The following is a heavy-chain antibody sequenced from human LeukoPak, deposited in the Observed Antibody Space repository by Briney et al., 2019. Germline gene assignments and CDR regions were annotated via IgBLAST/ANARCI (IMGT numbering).Heavy chain of an antibody. CDR1: GFIFSDYY. V-gene: IGHV3-11*01. J-gene: IGHJ4*02. CDR3: ARAGTTYYYGY. CDR2: ISSSGSTT. Sequence: GGSLRLSCVASGFIFSDYYMSWIRQAPGKGLEWVSYISSSGSTTYYADSVKGRFTISRDNAKNSLYLQMNSLRAEDTAVYYCARAGTTYYYGYWGQGTLVTVSS. D-gene: IGHD3-10*01.